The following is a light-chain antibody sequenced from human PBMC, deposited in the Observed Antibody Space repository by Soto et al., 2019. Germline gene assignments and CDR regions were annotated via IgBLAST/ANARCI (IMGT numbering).Light chain of an antibody. CDR2: IND. J-gene: IGLJ1*01. V-gene: IGLV1-44*01. CDR3: AAWDDSLNAL. CDR1: SSNIGDNP. Sequence: QSVLTQPPSASGTPGQRVTISCSGSSSNIGDNPVNWYQQVPGAAPKLLIYINDQRPSGVPDRFSGSKSGTSASLAISGLQPEDEADYYCAAWDDSLNALFGTGTKLIVL.